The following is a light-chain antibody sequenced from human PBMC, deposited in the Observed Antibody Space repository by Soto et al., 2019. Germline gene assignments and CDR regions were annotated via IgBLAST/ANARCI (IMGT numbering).Light chain of an antibody. V-gene: IGKV3-15*01. J-gene: IGKJ3*01. CDR2: SAS. CDR3: QQYYTLPTT. CDR1: QSVRSK. Sequence: EIVTTQSPATLSVSPGERATLSCRASQSVRSKLAWYQQKPGQAPRLLIYSASTRATGIPARFSGSGSGTEFTLTVSSLQSEDFAVYYCQQYYTLPTTFGPGTKVDIK.